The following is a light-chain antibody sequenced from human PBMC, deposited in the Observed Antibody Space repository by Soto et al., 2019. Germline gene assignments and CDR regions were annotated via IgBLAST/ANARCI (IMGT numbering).Light chain of an antibody. CDR1: RSFASSY. J-gene: IGKJ2*01. CDR3: HHYASSPPYT. CDR2: AAS. Sequence: ESVLTQSPATLSLSPGERATLSCSASRSFASSYLAWYQHKPGQAPRLLIYAASSRATGIPDRFIGSGSGTDFTLTILRLEPDDCAVYYCHHYASSPPYTFGQGTKLELK. V-gene: IGKV3-20*01.